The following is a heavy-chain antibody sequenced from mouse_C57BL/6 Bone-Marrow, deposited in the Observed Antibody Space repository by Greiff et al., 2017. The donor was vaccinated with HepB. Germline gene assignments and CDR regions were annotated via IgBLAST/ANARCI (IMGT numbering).Heavy chain of an antibody. J-gene: IGHJ1*03. CDR3: ARYDEGYFDV. CDR1: GYTFTDYY. D-gene: IGHD2-3*01. V-gene: IGHV1-26*01. Sequence: EVQLQQSGPELVKPGASVKISCKASGYTFTDYYMNWVKQSHGKSLEWIGDINPNNGGTSYNQKFKGKATLTVDKSSSTAYMELRSLTSEDSAVYYCARYDEGYFDVWGTGTTVTVSS. CDR2: INPNNGGT.